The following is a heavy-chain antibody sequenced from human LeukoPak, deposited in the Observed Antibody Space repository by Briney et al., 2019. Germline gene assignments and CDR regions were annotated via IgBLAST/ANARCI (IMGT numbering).Heavy chain of an antibody. Sequence: GGSLRLSCAASGFTFRSYWMHWVRQAPGKGLVWVSRINSDGSITNYADSVKGRFTISRDNAKNTLDLQMNSLRADDTAVYYCVRDYYGSSFGYWGQGTLVTVSS. D-gene: IGHD3-10*01. J-gene: IGHJ4*02. CDR1: GFTFRSYW. CDR2: INSDGSIT. CDR3: VRDYYGSSFGY. V-gene: IGHV3-74*01.